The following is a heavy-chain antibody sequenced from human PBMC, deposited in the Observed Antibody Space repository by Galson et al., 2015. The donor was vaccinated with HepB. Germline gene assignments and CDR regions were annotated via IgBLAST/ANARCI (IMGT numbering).Heavy chain of an antibody. CDR3: AKGVGSYYNVLDY. CDR1: GFTFTSYA. CDR2: ISGSDGNT. V-gene: IGHV3-23*01. D-gene: IGHD3-10*01. J-gene: IGHJ4*02. Sequence: SLRLSCAASGFTFTSYAMSWVRQAPGKGLEWVSGISGSDGNTYYADSVKGRFTISRDNSKNTLYLQMNSLRADGTAVYYCAKGVGSYYNVLDYWGQGTLVTVSS.